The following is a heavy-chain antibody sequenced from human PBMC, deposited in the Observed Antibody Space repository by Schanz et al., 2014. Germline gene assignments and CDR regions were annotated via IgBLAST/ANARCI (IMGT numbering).Heavy chain of an antibody. Sequence: VQLVESGGGLVQPGGSLRLSCTASGFTFSDYWMSWVRQHPGKGLEWVGYIYYSGGTYYSPSLKSRVSISLDTSKNQFSLNLSSVTAADTAVYYCARDRLAAQGIDSWGQGTLXTVSS. J-gene: IGHJ4*02. CDR2: IYYSGGT. V-gene: IGHV4-31*02. CDR1: GFTFSDYW. D-gene: IGHD6-6*01. CDR3: ARDRLAAQGIDS.